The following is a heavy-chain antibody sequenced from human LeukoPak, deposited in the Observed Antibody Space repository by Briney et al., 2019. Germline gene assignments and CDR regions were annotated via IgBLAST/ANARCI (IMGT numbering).Heavy chain of an antibody. J-gene: IGHJ4*02. CDR1: GFTFSSYA. V-gene: IGHV3-23*01. D-gene: IGHD6-19*01. CDR2: ISGSGGST. CDR3: ARAGYSSGWYRLSVY. Sequence: AEGSLRLSSAASGFTFSSYAMSWVRQAPGKGLEWVSAISGSGGSTYYADSVKGRFTISRDNSKNTLYLQMNSLRAEDTAVYYCARAGYSSGWYRLSVYWGQGTLVTVSS.